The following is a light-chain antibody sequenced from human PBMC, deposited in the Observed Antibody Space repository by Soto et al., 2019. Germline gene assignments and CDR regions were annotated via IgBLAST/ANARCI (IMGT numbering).Light chain of an antibody. Sequence: DIQMPQSPSTLSASVGDRVTITCRASQSISSWLAWYQQKPGKAPKLLIYKASSLESGVPSRFSGSGPGTEFTLTISSLQPDDFATYYCQQYNNYPWTFGQGTKVDIK. V-gene: IGKV1-5*03. CDR1: QSISSW. J-gene: IGKJ1*01. CDR3: QQYNNYPWT. CDR2: KAS.